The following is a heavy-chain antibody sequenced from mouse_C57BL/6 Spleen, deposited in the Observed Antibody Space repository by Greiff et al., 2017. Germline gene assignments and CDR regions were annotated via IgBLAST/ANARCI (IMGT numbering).Heavy chain of an antibody. CDR1: GYTFTSYW. Sequence: QVQLQQPGAELVKPGASVKLSCKASGYTFTSYWMHWVKQRPGQGLEWIGMIHPNSGSTNSNEKFKSKATRTVDKSFSKAHMQISSLTSEETEVYYCARDYVYWGQGTSGTVSA. D-gene: IGHD1-1*02. CDR3: ARDYVY. V-gene: IGHV1-64*01. J-gene: IGHJ4*01. CDR2: IHPNSGST.